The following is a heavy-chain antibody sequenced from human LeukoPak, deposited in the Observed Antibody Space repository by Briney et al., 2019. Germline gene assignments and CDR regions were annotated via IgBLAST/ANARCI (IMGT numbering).Heavy chain of an antibody. V-gene: IGHV1-2*04. CDR1: GYTFIGYY. Sequence: ASVKVSCKASGYTFIGYYMHWVRQAPGQGLEWMGWINPNSGDTNYAQKFQGWVTMTRDTSISTAYMELSRLRSDDTAVYYCARGLFGVDYYGSGSYPDYWGQGTLVTVSS. CDR3: ARGLFGVDYYGSGSYPDY. CDR2: INPNSGDT. D-gene: IGHD3-10*01. J-gene: IGHJ4*02.